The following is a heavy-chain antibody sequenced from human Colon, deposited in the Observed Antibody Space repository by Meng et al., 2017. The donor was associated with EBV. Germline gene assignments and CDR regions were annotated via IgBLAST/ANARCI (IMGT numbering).Heavy chain of an antibody. V-gene: IGHV4-34*02. CDR2: IHHSGST. Sequence: LQQWGAGLLKPSETLSLTCAVFGGSFSGNFWTWIRQSPGEGLEWIGEIHHSGSTKYNPSLKNRVSISLDTSKKQFSLQLTSVTAADTAVYFCARDPAQEDFDTSGYMYDSWGPGTLVTVSS. CDR1: GGSFSGNF. J-gene: IGHJ5*01. D-gene: IGHD3-22*01. CDR3: ARDPAQEDFDTSGYMYDS.